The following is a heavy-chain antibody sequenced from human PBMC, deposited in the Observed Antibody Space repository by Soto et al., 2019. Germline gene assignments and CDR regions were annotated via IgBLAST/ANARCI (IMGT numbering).Heavy chain of an antibody. CDR1: GFTFDDYA. CDR2: ISWNSGSI. V-gene: IGHV3-9*01. Sequence: EVQLVESGGGLVQPGRSLRLSCAASGFTFDDYAMHWVRQAPGKGLEWVSGISWNSGSIGYADSVKGRFTISRDNAKNSLYLQMNSLRAEDTALYYCAKDIGVVVAATRFDAFDIWGQGTMVTVSS. J-gene: IGHJ3*02. CDR3: AKDIGVVVAATRFDAFDI. D-gene: IGHD2-15*01.